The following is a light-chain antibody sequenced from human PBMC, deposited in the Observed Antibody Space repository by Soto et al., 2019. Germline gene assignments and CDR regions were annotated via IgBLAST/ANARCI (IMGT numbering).Light chain of an antibody. CDR2: DVS. CDR1: SSDVGAYDL. Sequence: QSALSQPASVSGSPGQSVTISCTGTSSDVGAYDLVCWYQQHPGKAPKLMIYDVSNRPSGVSNRFSGSKSGNTASLTISGLQAEDEADYYCSSYTSSSTPYVFGTGTKLPS. V-gene: IGLV2-14*01. CDR3: SSYTSSSTPYV. J-gene: IGLJ1*01.